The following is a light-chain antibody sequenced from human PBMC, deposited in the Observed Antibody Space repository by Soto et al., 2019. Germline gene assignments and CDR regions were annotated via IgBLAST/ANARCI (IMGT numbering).Light chain of an antibody. J-gene: IGKJ1*01. CDR1: QSVSSSY. Sequence: TQSRGALSLSPGERATLSCRASQSVSSSYLAWYQQKPGQAPRLLIYGASSRATGIPDRFSGSGSGTDFTLTISRLEAEDFAVYYCQQYGSSPRTFGQGTKVDIK. CDR2: GAS. V-gene: IGKV3-20*01. CDR3: QQYGSSPRT.